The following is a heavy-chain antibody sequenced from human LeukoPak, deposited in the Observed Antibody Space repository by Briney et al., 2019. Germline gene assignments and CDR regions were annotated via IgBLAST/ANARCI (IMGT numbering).Heavy chain of an antibody. D-gene: IGHD4-23*01. Sequence: SQTLSLTCTVSGGSISSGGYYWIWIRQHPGKGLEWIGFIYYGGSTYYNPSLKSRVTISVDTSKNQFSLKLSSVTAADTAVYYCAREVKNWFDPWGQGTLVTVSS. CDR2: IYYGGST. J-gene: IGHJ5*02. CDR3: AREVKNWFDP. CDR1: GGSISSGGYY. V-gene: IGHV4-31*03.